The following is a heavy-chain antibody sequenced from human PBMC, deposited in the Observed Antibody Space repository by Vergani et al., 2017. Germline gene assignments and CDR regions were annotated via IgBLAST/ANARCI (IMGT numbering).Heavy chain of an antibody. J-gene: IGHJ6*02. V-gene: IGHV3-9*01. CDR3: ARDNYGYYGMDV. CDR1: GFTFDDYA. D-gene: IGHD4-17*01. CDR2: ISWNSGDI. Sequence: EVQLLESGGGLVQPGGSLRLSCAASGFTFDDYAMHWVRQAPGKGLEWVSSISWNSGDIGYADSVKGRFTISRDNAKNSLYLQMNNLRAEDTALYYCARDNYGYYGMDVWGQGTTVTVSS.